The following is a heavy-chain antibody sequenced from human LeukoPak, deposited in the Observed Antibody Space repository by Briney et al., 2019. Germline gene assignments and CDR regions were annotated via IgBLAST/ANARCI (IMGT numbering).Heavy chain of an antibody. D-gene: IGHD3-22*01. Sequence: GGSLRLSCAASGFTFSSYGMHWVRQAPGKGLEWVAYIQYDGSNQQYADSVKGRFIISRDRSKNIPYLQLSSLRVEDTAVYYCAREHGRSGYFDYWGQGTLVSVYS. J-gene: IGHJ4*02. CDR1: GFTFSSYG. V-gene: IGHV3-30*02. CDR3: AREHGRSGYFDY. CDR2: IQYDGSNQ.